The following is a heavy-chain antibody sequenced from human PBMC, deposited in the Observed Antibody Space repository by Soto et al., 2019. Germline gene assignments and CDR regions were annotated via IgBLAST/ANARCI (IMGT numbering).Heavy chain of an antibody. D-gene: IGHD4-17*01. Sequence: QVQLVQSGAEVKKPGASVKVSCKASGYTFTSYGISWVRQAPGQGLEWMGWISAYNGNTNYAQKLQGRVTMTTDTSRKTANKELRSLRSDDTAVYYCARKMGYDYGDYGDFDYWGQGTLVTVSS. CDR1: GYTFTSYG. CDR2: ISAYNGNT. V-gene: IGHV1-18*01. CDR3: ARKMGYDYGDYGDFDY. J-gene: IGHJ4*02.